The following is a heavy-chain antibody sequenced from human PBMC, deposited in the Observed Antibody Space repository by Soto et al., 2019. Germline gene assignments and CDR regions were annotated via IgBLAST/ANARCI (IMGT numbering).Heavy chain of an antibody. CDR3: ARFAPPFSRSSIAARPGGFDY. J-gene: IGHJ4*02. CDR2: IYYSGST. D-gene: IGHD6-6*01. V-gene: IGHV4-31*03. CDR1: GGSISSGGYY. Sequence: QVQLQESGPGLVKPSQTLSLTCTVSGGSISSGGYYWSWIRQHPGKGLEWIGYIYYSGSTYYNPSLKSRVTISVDTSKNQFSLKLSSVTAADTAVYYCARFAPPFSRSSIAARPGGFDYWGQGTLVTVSS.